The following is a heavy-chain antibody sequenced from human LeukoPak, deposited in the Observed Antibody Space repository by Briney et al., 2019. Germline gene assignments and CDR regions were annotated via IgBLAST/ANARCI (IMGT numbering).Heavy chain of an antibody. Sequence: GGSLRLSCAASGFTFSSCSMNWVRQAPGKGLEWVSSISSSSSYIYYADSVKGRFTISRDNAKNSLYLQMNSLRAEDTAVYYCARERITMIVEDSYYFDYWGQGTLVTVSS. CDR2: ISSSSSYI. CDR1: GFTFSSCS. V-gene: IGHV3-21*01. D-gene: IGHD3-22*01. CDR3: ARERITMIVEDSYYFDY. J-gene: IGHJ4*02.